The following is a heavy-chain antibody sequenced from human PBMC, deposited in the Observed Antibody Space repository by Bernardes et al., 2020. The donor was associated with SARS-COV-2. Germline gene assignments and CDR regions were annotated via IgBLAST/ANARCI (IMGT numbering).Heavy chain of an antibody. Sequence: GSLRLSCAASGFTFSSYAMSWVRQAPGKGLEWVSAISGSGGSTYYADSVKGRFTISRDNSKNTLYLQMNSLRAEDTAVYYCAKDPRGDYGFGYWGQGTLVTVSS. D-gene: IGHD4-17*01. J-gene: IGHJ4*02. CDR2: ISGSGGST. V-gene: IGHV3-23*01. CDR1: GFTFSSYA. CDR3: AKDPRGDYGFGY.